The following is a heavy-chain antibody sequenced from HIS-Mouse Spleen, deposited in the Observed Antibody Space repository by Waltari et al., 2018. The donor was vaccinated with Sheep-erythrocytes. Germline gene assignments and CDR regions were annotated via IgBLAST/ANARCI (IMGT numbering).Heavy chain of an antibody. CDR1: GFTFSSYG. D-gene: IGHD5-18*01. J-gene: IGHJ4*02. V-gene: IGHV3-30*18. CDR2: ISYDGSNK. Sequence: AASGFTFSSYGMHWVRQAPGKGLEWVAVISYDGSNKYYADSVKGRFTLSGEDSKNTLYLQMNSPRAEDTAVYYCAKEGYSYGSPFDYWGPGTLVTVSS. CDR3: AKEGYSYGSPFDY.